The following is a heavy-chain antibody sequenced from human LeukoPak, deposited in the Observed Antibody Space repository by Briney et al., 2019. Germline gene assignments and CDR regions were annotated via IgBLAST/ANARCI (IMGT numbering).Heavy chain of an antibody. Sequence: PGGSLRLSCAASGFTFSSYAMSWVRQAPGKGLEWVSAISGSGDNIYYADSVKGRFTISRDSSKKTPYLQMNILRAEDTAVYYCAKSDCSYISCYVLDYWGQGTQVTVSS. CDR1: GFTFSSYA. V-gene: IGHV3-23*01. J-gene: IGHJ4*02. CDR2: ISGSGDNI. D-gene: IGHD2-2*01. CDR3: AKSDCSYISCYVLDY.